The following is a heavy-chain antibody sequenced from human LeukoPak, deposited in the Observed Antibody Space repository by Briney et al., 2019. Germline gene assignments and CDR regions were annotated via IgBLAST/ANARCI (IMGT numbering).Heavy chain of an antibody. CDR2: IYTSGST. J-gene: IGHJ5*02. CDR3: ALSPTTVTTNWFDP. D-gene: IGHD4-11*01. Sequence: SETLSLTCTVSGGSISSGSYYWSWIRQPAGKGLEWIGRIYTSGSTNYNPSLKSRVTISVDTSKNQFSLKLSSVTAADTAVYYCALSPTTVTTNWFDPWGQGTLVAVSS. CDR1: GGSISSGSYY. V-gene: IGHV4-61*02.